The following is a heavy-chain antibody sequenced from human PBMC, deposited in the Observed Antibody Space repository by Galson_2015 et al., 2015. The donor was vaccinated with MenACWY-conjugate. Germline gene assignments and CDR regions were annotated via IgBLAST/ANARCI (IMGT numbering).Heavy chain of an antibody. CDR2: IIPIFGTA. Sequence: SVKVSCKASGGTFSSYAISWVRQAPGQGLEWMGGIIPIFGTANYAQKFQGRVTITADESTSTAYMELSSLRSEDTAVYYCARGFSPSQASIAAAGKDYYMDVWGKGTTVTVSS. CDR1: GGTFSSYA. D-gene: IGHD6-13*01. J-gene: IGHJ6*03. CDR3: ARGFSPSQASIAAAGKDYYMDV. V-gene: IGHV1-69*13.